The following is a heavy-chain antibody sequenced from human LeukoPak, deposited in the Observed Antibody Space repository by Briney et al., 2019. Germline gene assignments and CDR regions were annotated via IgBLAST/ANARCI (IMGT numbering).Heavy chain of an antibody. CDR1: GFTFSSYA. Sequence: GGSLRLSCAASGFTFSSYAMGWVRQAPGKGLEWVSDISGSGDNTYYADSVKGRFTISRDNSKNTLYLQMNSLRAEDTAVYYCAKARIPSGNGYYSDWGQGTLVTVSS. D-gene: IGHD3-22*01. J-gene: IGHJ4*02. CDR2: ISGSGDNT. CDR3: AKARIPSGNGYYSD. V-gene: IGHV3-23*01.